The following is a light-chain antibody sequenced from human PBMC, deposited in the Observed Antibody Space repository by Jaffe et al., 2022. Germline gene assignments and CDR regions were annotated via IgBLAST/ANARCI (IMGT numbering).Light chain of an antibody. J-gene: IGKJ2*01. CDR2: LAS. CDR3: QHLNTNQYT. CDR1: QGISNY. Sequence: DIQLTQSPSFLSTSVGDRVTITCRASQGISNYLAWYQLKPGKAPKLLIYLASTLQGGVPSRFSGSGSGTEFTLTISSLQPEDFATYCCQHLNTNQYTFGQGTKLEIK. V-gene: IGKV1-9*01.